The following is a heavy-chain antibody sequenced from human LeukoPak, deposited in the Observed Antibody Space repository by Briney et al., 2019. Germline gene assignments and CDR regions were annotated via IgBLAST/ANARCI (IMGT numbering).Heavy chain of an antibody. J-gene: IGHJ4*02. D-gene: IGHD3-22*01. CDR1: GYTFTSYD. CDR2: MNPNSGNT. Sequence: VASVKVSCKASGYTFTSYDINWVRQATGHGLEWMGWMNPNSGNTGYAQKFQGRVTMTRNTSISTAYMELRSLRSDDTAVYYCARGGYYYDSSGYYRNWGQGTLVTVSS. CDR3: ARGGYYYDSSGYYRN. V-gene: IGHV1-8*01.